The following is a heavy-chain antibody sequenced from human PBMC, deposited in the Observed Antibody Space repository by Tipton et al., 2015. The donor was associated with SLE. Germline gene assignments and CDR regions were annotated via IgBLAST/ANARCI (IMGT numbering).Heavy chain of an antibody. D-gene: IGHD2-15*01. J-gene: IGHJ2*01. CDR1: GGSISNYY. V-gene: IGHV4-59*01. CDR2: IYYSGST. Sequence: TLSLTCTVSGGSISNYYWSWIRQPPGKGLYWIGYIYYSGSTNYNPSLKSRVTISVDTSKNQFSLKLSSVTAADTALYYCARTAISGAVGWYFDLWGRGTLVTVSS. CDR3: ARTAISGAVGWYFDL.